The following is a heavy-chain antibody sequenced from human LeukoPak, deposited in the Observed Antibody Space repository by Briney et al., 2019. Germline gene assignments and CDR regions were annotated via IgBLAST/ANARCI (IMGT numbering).Heavy chain of an antibody. CDR1: GGSISRYY. Sequence: SETLSLTCTVSGGSISRYYWSWIRQPPGKGLEWFGYVYDSGTTNYNPSLKSRVTISVNTPKNQFSLKLSSVTAADTAVYYCARVSWFPGTSYYYMDVWGKGTTVTVSS. CDR3: ARVSWFPGTSYYYMDV. CDR2: VYDSGTT. V-gene: IGHV4-59*01. D-gene: IGHD1-1*01. J-gene: IGHJ6*03.